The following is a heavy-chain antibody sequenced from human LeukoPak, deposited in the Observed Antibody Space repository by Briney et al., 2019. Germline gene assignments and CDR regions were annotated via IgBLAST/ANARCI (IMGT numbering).Heavy chain of an antibody. CDR3: AKDVGYGSGTYDAFDI. CDR2: ISSSGSSSGRII. V-gene: IGHV3-48*03. CDR1: RFTFSSYE. D-gene: IGHD3-10*01. J-gene: IGHJ3*02. Sequence: GGSLRLSCAASRFTFSSYEMNWVRQAPGKGLEGVSYISSSGSSSGRIIDYADSVKGRFTISRDNAKNSLYLQMNSLRAEDTALYYCAKDVGYGSGTYDAFDIWGQGTMVTVSS.